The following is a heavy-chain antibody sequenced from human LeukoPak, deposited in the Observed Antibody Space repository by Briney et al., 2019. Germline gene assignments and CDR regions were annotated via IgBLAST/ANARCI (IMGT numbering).Heavy chain of an antibody. V-gene: IGHV4-30-4*01. CDR2: IYYSGST. CDR1: GDSISSGDYY. Sequence: PSETLSLTCTVSGDSISSGDYYWRWIRQPPGKGLEWIGYIYYSGSTYYNPSLKSRVTISVDTSKNQFSLKLSSVTAADTAVYYCAREHYYGSGSYYGRSGWFDPWGQGTLVTVSS. CDR3: AREHYYGSGSYYGRSGWFDP. D-gene: IGHD3-10*01. J-gene: IGHJ5*02.